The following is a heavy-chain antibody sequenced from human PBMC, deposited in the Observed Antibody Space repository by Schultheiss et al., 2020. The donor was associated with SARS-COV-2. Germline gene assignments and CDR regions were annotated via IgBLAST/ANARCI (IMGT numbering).Heavy chain of an antibody. CDR1: GGSISSGGYY. Sequence: SQTLSLTCAVSGGSISSGGYYWSWIRQPPGKGLEWIGYIYYSGSTNYNPSLKSRVTISVDTSKNQFSLKLSSVTAADTAVYYCARDGVLRYFEDYYYYYGMDVWGQGTTVTVSS. V-gene: IGHV4-61*08. D-gene: IGHD3-9*01. CDR2: IYYSGST. J-gene: IGHJ6*02. CDR3: ARDGVLRYFEDYYYYYGMDV.